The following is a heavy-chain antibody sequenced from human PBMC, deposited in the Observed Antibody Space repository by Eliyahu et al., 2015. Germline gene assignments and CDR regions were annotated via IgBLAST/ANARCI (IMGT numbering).Heavy chain of an antibody. CDR1: GFTFSSYS. D-gene: IGHD6-19*01. V-gene: IGHV3-48*01. CDR2: ISXGSSSI. J-gene: IGHJ5*02. CDR3: ARDSSGPS. Sequence: EVQLVESGGGLVQPGGSLRLSCAASGFTFSSYSMNWVRQAPGKGLEWVSYISXGSSSIYYADSVRGRFTISRDNAKNSLYLQMNSLRAEDTAVYYCARDSSGPSWGQGTLVTVSS.